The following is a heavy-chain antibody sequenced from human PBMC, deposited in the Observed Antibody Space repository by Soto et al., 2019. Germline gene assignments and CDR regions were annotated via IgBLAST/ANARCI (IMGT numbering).Heavy chain of an antibody. Sequence: PSETLSLTCTVSGGSISSYYWSWIRQPPGKGLEWIGYIYYSGSTNYNPSLKSRVTISVDTSKNQFSLKLSSVTAADTAVYYCARHLPDTYYYDSSGYYYFSYFDYWGQGTLVTVSS. CDR1: GGSISSYY. D-gene: IGHD3-22*01. V-gene: IGHV4-59*08. CDR3: ARHLPDTYYYDSSGYYYFSYFDY. CDR2: IYYSGST. J-gene: IGHJ4*02.